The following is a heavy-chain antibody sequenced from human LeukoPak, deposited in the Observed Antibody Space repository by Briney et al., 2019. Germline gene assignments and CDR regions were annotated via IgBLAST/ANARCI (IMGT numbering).Heavy chain of an antibody. CDR3: ARGGWELLRTSFDY. Sequence: ASVQVSCKASGYTFTGHYMHWVRQAPGQGLEWMGWIKPNSGGTSHAKKFQGRVTMTRDTSISTAYMELRRLRSDDTAVYYCARGGWELLRTSFDYWGQGTLVTVS. CDR2: IKPNSGGT. CDR1: GYTFTGHY. V-gene: IGHV1-2*02. J-gene: IGHJ4*02. D-gene: IGHD1-26*01.